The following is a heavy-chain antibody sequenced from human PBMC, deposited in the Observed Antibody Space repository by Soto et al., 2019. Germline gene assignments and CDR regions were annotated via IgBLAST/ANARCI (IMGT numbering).Heavy chain of an antibody. Sequence: SVKVSCKASGGTFSSYAISWVRQAPGQGLEWMGGIIPIFGTANYAQKFQGRVTITADESTSTAYMELSSLRSEDTAVYYCAREQSSNYGMDVWGQGTTVTVSS. CDR1: GGTFSSYA. D-gene: IGHD1-26*01. CDR3: AREQSSNYGMDV. V-gene: IGHV1-69*13. J-gene: IGHJ6*02. CDR2: IIPIFGTA.